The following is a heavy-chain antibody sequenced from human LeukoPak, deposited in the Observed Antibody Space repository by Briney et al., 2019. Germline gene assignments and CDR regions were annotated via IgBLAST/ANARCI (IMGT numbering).Heavy chain of an antibody. CDR3: ARDPGKNYNFRSGRGFDI. D-gene: IGHD3-3*01. CDR1: GGSISSYY. Sequence: LSETLSLTCTVSGGSISSYYWSWIRQPPGKGLEWIGYIYDSGSTNYNPSLKSRVTISVDTSKNQFSLKLSSVTAADTAVYYCARDPGKNYNFRSGRGFDIWGQGTMVTVSS. J-gene: IGHJ3*02. V-gene: IGHV4-59*01. CDR2: IYDSGST.